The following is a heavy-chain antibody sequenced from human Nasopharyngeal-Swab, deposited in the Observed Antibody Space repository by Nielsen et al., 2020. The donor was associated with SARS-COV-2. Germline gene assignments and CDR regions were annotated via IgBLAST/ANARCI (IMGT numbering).Heavy chain of an antibody. CDR3: ARDQTYDLWSGDYYYGMDV. Sequence: WIRQPPGKGLEWVAVIWHDGSNKYYADSVKGRFTISRDNSKNTLYLQMNSLRAEDTAVYYCARDQTYDLWSGDYYYGMDVWGQGTTVTVSS. CDR2: IWHDGSNK. J-gene: IGHJ6*02. V-gene: IGHV3-33*01. D-gene: IGHD3-3*01.